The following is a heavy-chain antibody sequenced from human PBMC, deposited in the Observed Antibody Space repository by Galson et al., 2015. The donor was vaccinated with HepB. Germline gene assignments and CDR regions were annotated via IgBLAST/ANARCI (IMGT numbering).Heavy chain of an antibody. D-gene: IGHD6-19*01. CDR1: GFTFKSYG. V-gene: IGHV3-30*03. J-gene: IGHJ6*03. CDR2: ISYDGRNK. Sequence: SLRLSCAASGFTFKSYGMHWVRQAPGKGLEWVAVISYDGRNKYDADSVKGRFAISRANFRNTVYLQMNNLRLEDTAVYYCARGGSGWYVMGYHMDVWGKGTTVTVSS. CDR3: ARGGSGWYVMGYHMDV.